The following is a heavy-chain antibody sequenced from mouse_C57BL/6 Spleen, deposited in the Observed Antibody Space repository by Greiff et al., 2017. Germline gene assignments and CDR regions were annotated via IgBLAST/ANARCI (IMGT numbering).Heavy chain of an antibody. CDR1: GFTFTDYY. CDR3: ARSHGGDGYYFDY. Sequence: EVKLMESGGGLVQPGGSLSLSCAASGFTFTDYYMSWVRQPPGKALEWLGFIRNKANGYTTEYSASVKGRFTISRDNSQSILYLQMNALRAEDSATYYCARSHGGDGYYFDYWGQGTTLTVSS. V-gene: IGHV7-3*01. J-gene: IGHJ2*01. CDR2: IRNKANGYTT. D-gene: IGHD2-3*01.